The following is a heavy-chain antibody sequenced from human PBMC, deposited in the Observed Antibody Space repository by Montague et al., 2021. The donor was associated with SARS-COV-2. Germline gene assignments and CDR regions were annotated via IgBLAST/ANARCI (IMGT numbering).Heavy chain of an antibody. Sequence: PALVKPTQTLTLTCTFSGFSLSTSGVGVGWIRQPPGKALEWLALIYGDDDKRYSTSLKSRLTITKDTSKNQVVLTMTNMDPVDTATYYCAHSNGGSWSYFNFNYWGQGTLVTVSS. CDR3: AHSNGGSWSYFNFNY. J-gene: IGHJ4*02. V-gene: IGHV2-5*02. CDR2: IYGDDDK. CDR1: GFSLSTSGVG. D-gene: IGHD3-10*01.